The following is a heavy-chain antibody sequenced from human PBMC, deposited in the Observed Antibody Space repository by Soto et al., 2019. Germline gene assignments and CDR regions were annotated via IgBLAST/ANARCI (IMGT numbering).Heavy chain of an antibody. CDR1: GGSMSGYY. V-gene: IGHV4-59*08. J-gene: IGHJ4*02. Sequence: SETLSLTCTVSGGSMSGYYWSWIRQPPGKGLEWIAYIYYSGSTNSNPSLKSRVTISVDTSKNQFSLKLSSVTAADTAVYYCARHSNEYRKSLDYWGQGTLVTVS. D-gene: IGHD1-1*01. CDR3: ARHSNEYRKSLDY. CDR2: IYYSGST.